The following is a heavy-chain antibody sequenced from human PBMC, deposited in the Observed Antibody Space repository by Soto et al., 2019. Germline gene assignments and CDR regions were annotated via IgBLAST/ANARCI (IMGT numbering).Heavy chain of an antibody. Sequence: QVQLQESGPGLVKPSETLSLTCTVSGGSISSYYWSWIRQPAGKGLAWIGRIYTSGSTNYNPSLMGRGTRSVVTSKSQFSLKLGSVTAADTAVYCCARDVQPADCSSASWYEGDAFDIWGQGTMVTVSS. D-gene: IGHD2-2*01. V-gene: IGHV4-4*07. J-gene: IGHJ3*02. CDR1: GGSISSYY. CDR3: ARDVQPADCSSASWYEGDAFDI. CDR2: IYTSGST.